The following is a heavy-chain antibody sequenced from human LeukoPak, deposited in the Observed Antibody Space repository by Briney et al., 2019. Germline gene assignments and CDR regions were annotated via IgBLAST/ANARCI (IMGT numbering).Heavy chain of an antibody. CDR3: AKDPGSPWWFDP. CDR2: ISGSGGST. D-gene: IGHD3-10*01. CDR1: GFTFSSYA. J-gene: IGHJ5*02. Sequence: GGSLRLSCAASGFTFSSYAMSCVRQAPGKGLEWVSAISGSGGSTYYADSVKGRFTISRDNSKNTLYLQMNSLRAEDTAVYYCAKDPGSPWWFDPWGQGTLVTVSS. V-gene: IGHV3-23*01.